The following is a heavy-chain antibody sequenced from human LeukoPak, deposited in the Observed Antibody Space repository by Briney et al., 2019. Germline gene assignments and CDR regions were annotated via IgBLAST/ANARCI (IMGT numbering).Heavy chain of an antibody. CDR1: GGTFSSYA. J-gene: IGHJ5*02. CDR2: IIPIFGTA. CDR3: ARDERITDDFWSGSWFDP. V-gene: IGHV1-69*05. Sequence: SVKVSCKASGGTFSSYAISWVRQAPGQGLEWMGGIIPIFGTANYEQKFQGRVTITTDESTSTAYMELSSLRSEDTAVYYCARDERITDDFWSGSWFDPWGQGALVTVSS. D-gene: IGHD3-3*01.